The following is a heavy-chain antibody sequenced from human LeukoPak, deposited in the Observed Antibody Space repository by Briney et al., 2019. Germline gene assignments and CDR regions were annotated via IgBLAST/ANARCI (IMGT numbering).Heavy chain of an antibody. Sequence: GGSLRLSCAASGFTFSGYGMHWVRQAPGKGLEWVAVIWYDGSNKYYADSVKGRFTISRDNSKNTLYLQMNSLRAEDTAVYYCARGPSLLLWFGELPNDNWFDPWGQGTLVTVSS. V-gene: IGHV3-33*01. D-gene: IGHD3-10*01. CDR2: IWYDGSNK. CDR1: GFTFSGYG. CDR3: ARGPSLLLWFGELPNDNWFDP. J-gene: IGHJ5*02.